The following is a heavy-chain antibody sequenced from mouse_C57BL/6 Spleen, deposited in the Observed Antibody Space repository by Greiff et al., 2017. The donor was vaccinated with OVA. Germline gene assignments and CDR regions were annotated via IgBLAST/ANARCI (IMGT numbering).Heavy chain of an antibody. CDR2: IDPSDSDT. Sequence: QVQLKQPGAELVRPGSSVKLSCKASGYTFTSYWMHWVKQRPIQGLEWIGNIDPSDSDTTYNQKFKDKATLTVDKSSSTAYMQLSSLTAEDSAVYDCARGGGGVGDGGLDYWGQGTLVTVSA. J-gene: IGHJ3*01. D-gene: IGHD2-13*01. V-gene: IGHV1-52*01. CDR1: GYTFTSYW. CDR3: ARGGGGVGDGGLDY.